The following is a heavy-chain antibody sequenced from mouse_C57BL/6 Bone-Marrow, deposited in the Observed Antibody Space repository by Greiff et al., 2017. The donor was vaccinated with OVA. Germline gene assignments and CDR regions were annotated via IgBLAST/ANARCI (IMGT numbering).Heavy chain of an antibody. V-gene: IGHV1-18*01. CDR3: ARRLRWYFDV. CDR2: INPNNGGT. Sequence: VQLKESGPELVKPGASVTIPCKASGYTFTDYNMDWVKQSHGKSLEWIGDINPNNGGTIYNQKFKGKATLTVDKSSSTAYMELRSLTSEDTAVYYCARRLRWYFDVWGTGTTVTVSS. CDR1: GYTFTDYN. J-gene: IGHJ1*03. D-gene: IGHD1-1*01.